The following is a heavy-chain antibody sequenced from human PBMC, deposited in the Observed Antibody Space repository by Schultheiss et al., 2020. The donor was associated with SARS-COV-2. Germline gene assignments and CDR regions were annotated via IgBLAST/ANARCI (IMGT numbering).Heavy chain of an antibody. CDR1: GGSFSGYY. D-gene: IGHD6-13*01. CDR2: IYHSGST. CDR3: AKKGGIAAPQHVGDY. Sequence: SQTLSLTCAVYGGSFSGYYWSWIRQPPGKGLEWIGYIYHSGSTYYNPSLKSRVTISVDTSKNQFSLKLSSVTAADTAVYYCAKKGGIAAPQHVGDYWGQGTLVTVSS. V-gene: IGHV4-34*01. J-gene: IGHJ4*02.